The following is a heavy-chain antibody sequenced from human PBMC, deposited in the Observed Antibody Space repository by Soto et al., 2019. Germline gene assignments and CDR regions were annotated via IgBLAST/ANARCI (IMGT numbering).Heavy chain of an antibody. D-gene: IGHD3-10*01. CDR1: GCSISSGGYY. Sequence: SETLSLTCTFSGCSISSGGYYWSWIRQHPGKGLEWIGYIYYSGSTYYNPSLKSRVTISVDTSKNQFSLKLSSVTAADTAVYYCARIIPGSGSWYFDYWGQGTLVTVSS. CDR2: IYYSGST. V-gene: IGHV4-31*03. J-gene: IGHJ4*02. CDR3: ARIIPGSGSWYFDY.